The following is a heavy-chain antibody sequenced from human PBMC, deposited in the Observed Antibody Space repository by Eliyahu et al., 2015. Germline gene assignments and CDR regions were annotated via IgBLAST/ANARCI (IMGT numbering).Heavy chain of an antibody. CDR2: IFYTGST. CDR3: ARLHPHYYYYMDV. V-gene: IGHV4-39*01. J-gene: IGHJ6*03. CDR1: GGSISSSSYY. Sequence: QLQLQESGPGLVKPSXTLSLTCTVSGGSISSSSYYWGWIRQPPGKGXEWIGSIFYTGSTYYNPSLKSRVTISVDTSKNQFSLKLSSVSAADTAVYYCARLHPHYYYYMDVWGKGTTVTVSS.